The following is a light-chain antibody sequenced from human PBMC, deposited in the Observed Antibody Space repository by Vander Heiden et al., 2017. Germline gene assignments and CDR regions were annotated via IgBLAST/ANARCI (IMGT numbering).Light chain of an antibody. J-gene: IGLJ1*01. V-gene: IGLV4-69*01. CDR2: LNSDGSH. CDR3: QTWGTGMGV. Sequence: QLVLTQSPSASASLGASVKLTCTLSSGHSSYAIAWHQQQPEKGPRYLMKLNSDGSHSKGDGIPDRFSGSSSGAERYRTISSRQAEDEADYYCQTWGTGMGVFGTGTKVTVL. CDR1: SGHSSYA.